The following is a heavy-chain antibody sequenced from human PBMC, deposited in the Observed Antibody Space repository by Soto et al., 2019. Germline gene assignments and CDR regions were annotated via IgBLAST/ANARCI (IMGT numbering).Heavy chain of an antibody. V-gene: IGHV1-69*01. Sequence: QVQLVQSGAEVKKPGSSVKVSCRASGGTFSSYAINWVRQAPGQGLEWMGGIIPVLGTEDYSQKFQGRVTITADESTSTDYMELSSLRSEDAAVYYCATGTAGDSSGYWVYWGQGTLVTVSS. CDR2: IIPVLGTE. CDR3: ATGTAGDSSGYWVY. CDR1: GGTFSSYA. J-gene: IGHJ4*02. D-gene: IGHD3-22*01.